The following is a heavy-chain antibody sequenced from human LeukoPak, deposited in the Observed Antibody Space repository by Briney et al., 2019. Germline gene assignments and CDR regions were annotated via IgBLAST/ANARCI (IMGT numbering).Heavy chain of an antibody. V-gene: IGHV3-48*03. CDR1: GFTFSSYE. CDR3: ARDWGSGWWDYYYYGMDV. D-gene: IGHD6-19*01. J-gene: IGHJ6*02. CDR2: ISSSGSTI. Sequence: GGSLRLSCAASGFTFSSYEMNWVRQAPGKWLEWVSYISSSGSTIYYADSVKGRFTTSRDNAKNSLYLQMNSLRAEDTAVYYCARDWGSGWWDYYYYGMDVWGQGTTVTVSS.